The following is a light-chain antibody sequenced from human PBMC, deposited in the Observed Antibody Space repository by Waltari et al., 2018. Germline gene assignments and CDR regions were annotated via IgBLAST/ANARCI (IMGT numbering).Light chain of an antibody. J-gene: IGKJ1*01. CDR1: QSVRSN. CDR2: GAS. Sequence: EIVLTQSPATLSLSPGERATLSCRASQSVRSNLAWYQQKPGKAPRLLIYGASNRATAIPPWFSGSGSEPDFTLTIISLEPEDFAVYYCLQRKEWPPTFGQGTTVEIK. CDR3: LQRKEWPPT. V-gene: IGKV3-11*01.